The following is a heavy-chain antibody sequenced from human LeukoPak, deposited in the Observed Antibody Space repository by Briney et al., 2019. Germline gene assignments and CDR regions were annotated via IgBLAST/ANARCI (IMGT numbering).Heavy chain of an antibody. CDR2: IQTDGSTK. D-gene: IGHD3-10*02. CDR3: AELGITMIGGV. CDR1: GFTFSRYG. J-gene: IGHJ6*04. Sequence: GGSLRLSCVSSGFTFSRYGIHWVRQDPGKGLEWVSFIQTDGSTKYYSDSVKGRFTISRDNPKNTVYLQMNSLRAEDTAVYYCAELGITMIGGVWGKGTTVTISS. V-gene: IGHV3-30*02.